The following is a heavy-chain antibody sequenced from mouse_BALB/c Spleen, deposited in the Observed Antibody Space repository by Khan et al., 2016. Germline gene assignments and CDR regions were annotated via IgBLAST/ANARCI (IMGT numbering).Heavy chain of an antibody. CDR3: ARVDY. CDR1: GFTFSRFG. V-gene: IGHV5-17*02. CDR2: ISSGSSTT. J-gene: IGHJ2*01. Sequence: EVELVESGGGLVQPGGSRKLSCAASGFTFSRFGMHWVRQAPEKGLEGVAYISSGSSTTYYADTLTGRFTISRDNPKNALFLQSTSLSSEDTAMYYCARVDYWGQGTPLTVSS.